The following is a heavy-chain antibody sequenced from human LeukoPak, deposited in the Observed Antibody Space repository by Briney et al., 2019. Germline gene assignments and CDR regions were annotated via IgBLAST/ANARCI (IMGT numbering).Heavy chain of an antibody. CDR1: GGSFSGYY. J-gene: IGHJ4*02. CDR3: ARGLGS. Sequence: SETLSLTCAVYGGSFSGYYWSWIRQPPGKGLEWIGEINHSGSTNYNPFLKSRVTISVDTSKNQFSLKLSSVTAADTAVYYCARGLGSWGQGTLVTVSS. CDR2: INHSGST. V-gene: IGHV4-34*01.